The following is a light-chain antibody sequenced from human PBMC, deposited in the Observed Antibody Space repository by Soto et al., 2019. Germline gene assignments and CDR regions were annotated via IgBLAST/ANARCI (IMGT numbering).Light chain of an antibody. J-gene: IGKJ5*01. V-gene: IGKV4-1*01. CDR2: WAS. CDR3: QQYNNWPPP. CDR1: QSVLYSSNNKNY. Sequence: DIVMTQSPDSLAVSLGERATINCKSSQSVLYSSNNKNYLAWYQQKPGQPPKLLIYWASTRESGVPDRFSGSGSGTDFTLTISSLQSEDFAVYYCQQYNNWPPPFGQGTRLEI.